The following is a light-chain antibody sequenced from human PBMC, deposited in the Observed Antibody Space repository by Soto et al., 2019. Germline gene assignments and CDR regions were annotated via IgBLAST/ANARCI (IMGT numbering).Light chain of an antibody. CDR2: DAS. CDR1: QSVSTK. CDR3: HQYDNWPPWT. Sequence: EIVMTQSPATLSVSPGESATLSCRASQSVSTKLAWYQQKPGRAPKLVIYDASSRATGIPGRFSGSGSGTEFTFTISSLQSEDFAIYYCHQYDNWPPWTFGQGTKVEIK. J-gene: IGKJ1*01. V-gene: IGKV3-15*01.